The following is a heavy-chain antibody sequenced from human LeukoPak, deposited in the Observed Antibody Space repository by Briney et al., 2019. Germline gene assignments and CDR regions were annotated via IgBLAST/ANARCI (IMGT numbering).Heavy chain of an antibody. CDR3: AKDRLSSPTAPRFDP. V-gene: IGHV3-23*01. CDR2: ISGSGGRT. Sequence: GGSLRLSCAASGFSFNDYAMSWVRQAPGKGLEWVSVISGSGGRTSYADSVKGRLTISRDNSKNTLYLQMNSLRAEDTALYYCAKDRLSSPTAPRFDPWGQGTQVTVSS. CDR1: GFSFNDYA. D-gene: IGHD2/OR15-2a*01. J-gene: IGHJ5*02.